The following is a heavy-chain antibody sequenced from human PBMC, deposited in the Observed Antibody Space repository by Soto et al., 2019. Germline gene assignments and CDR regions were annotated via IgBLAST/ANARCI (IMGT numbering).Heavy chain of an antibody. CDR2: IYHTGST. V-gene: IGHV4-31*03. CDR3: ARATGTLRSRNCDY. CDR1: GGSISTVGHY. Sequence: PSETLSLPCSVSGGSISTVGHYWTWIRPPPGKGLEWIGSIYHTGSTYYSKSLRSRLTMSVDTSKSQFSLRLSSVTAADTAVYYCARATGTLRSRNCDYWGQGSLVTVSS. D-gene: IGHD1-1*01. J-gene: IGHJ4*02.